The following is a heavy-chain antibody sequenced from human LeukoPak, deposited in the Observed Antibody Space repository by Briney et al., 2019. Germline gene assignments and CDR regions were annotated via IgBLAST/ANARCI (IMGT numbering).Heavy chain of an antibody. J-gene: IGHJ4*02. Sequence: GASVKVSCKASGYTFSSYGISWVRQAPGQGLEWMGWINVHTGNPEYAQKVQGRVIMTTDKFTGTAYMELRSLRSDDTAVYYCARDQYDSVWGSHRPYFDYWGQGTLVTVSS. CDR1: GYTFSSYG. D-gene: IGHD3-16*02. CDR3: ARDQYDSVWGSHRPYFDY. CDR2: INVHTGNP. V-gene: IGHV1-18*01.